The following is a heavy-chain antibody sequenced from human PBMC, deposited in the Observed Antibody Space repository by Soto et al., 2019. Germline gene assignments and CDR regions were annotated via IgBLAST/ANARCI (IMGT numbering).Heavy chain of an antibody. CDR1: GGTFSSYA. V-gene: IGHV1-69*01. D-gene: IGHD3-9*01. Sequence: QVQLVQSGAEVKKPGSSVKVSCKASGGTFSSYAISWVRQAPGQGLEWMGGIIPIFGTANYAQKFQGRVTITADESTSTAYMELSSLRSEDTAVYYYARGTYDSYYDILTGYYFPLAPCGQGTTVTVSS. CDR3: ARGTYDSYYDILTGYYFPLAP. CDR2: IIPIFGTA. J-gene: IGHJ6*02.